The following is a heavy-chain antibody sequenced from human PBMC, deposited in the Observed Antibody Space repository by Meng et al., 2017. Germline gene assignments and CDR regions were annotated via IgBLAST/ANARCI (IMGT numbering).Heavy chain of an antibody. V-gene: IGHV1-69*06. CDR1: GGTFSSYA. CDR3: ARARGSSGYYAFDY. Sequence: QVRLVQAVGVVKMPGSSGKVSCKASGGTFSSYAISWVRQAPGQGLEWMGGIIPIFGTANYAQKFQGRVTITADKSTSTAYMELSSLRSEDTAVYYCARARGSSGYYAFDYWGQGTLVTVSS. CDR2: IIPIFGTA. J-gene: IGHJ4*02. D-gene: IGHD3-22*01.